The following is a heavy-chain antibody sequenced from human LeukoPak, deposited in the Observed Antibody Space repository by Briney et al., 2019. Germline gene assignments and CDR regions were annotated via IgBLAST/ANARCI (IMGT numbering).Heavy chain of an antibody. CDR3: ARLATVVTPSGLGFDP. CDR2: INPNSGGT. D-gene: IGHD4-23*01. CDR1: GYTFTGYY. V-gene: IGHV1-2*02. J-gene: IGHJ5*02. Sequence: ASVKVSCKASGYTFTGYYMHWVRQAPGQGLEWMGWINPNSGGTNYAQKFQGRVTMTRDTSISTAYMELSRLRSDDTAVYYCARLATVVTPSGLGFDPWGQGTLVTVSS.